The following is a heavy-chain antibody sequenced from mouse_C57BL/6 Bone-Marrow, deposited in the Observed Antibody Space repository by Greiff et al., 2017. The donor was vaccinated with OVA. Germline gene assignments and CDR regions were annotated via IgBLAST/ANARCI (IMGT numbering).Heavy chain of an antibody. D-gene: IGHD1-1*01. J-gene: IGHJ4*01. Sequence: QVQLQQSGPELVKPGASVKLSCKASGYTFTSYAINWVTQRPGQGLEWIGWIYPRDGSPKYNEKFKGKATLTLDTSSSTAYMELHSLTSEDSAVYFCARSAYYGSSLYYAMDYWGQGTSVTVSS. CDR2: IYPRDGSP. CDR1: GYTFTSYA. CDR3: ARSAYYGSSLYYAMDY. V-gene: IGHV1-85*01.